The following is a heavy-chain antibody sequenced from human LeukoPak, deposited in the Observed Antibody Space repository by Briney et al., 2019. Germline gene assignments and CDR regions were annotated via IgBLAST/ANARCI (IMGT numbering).Heavy chain of an antibody. V-gene: IGHV1-46*01. CDR3: ARVGYEGMDV. D-gene: IGHD1-1*01. J-gene: IGHJ6*02. Sequence: ASVKVSCKASGYTFTSYGISWVRQAPGQGLEWMGIINPSGGSTSYAQKFQGRVTMTRDTSTSTVYMELSSLRSEDTAVYYCARVGYEGMDVWGQGTTVTVSS. CDR1: GYTFTSYG. CDR2: INPSGGST.